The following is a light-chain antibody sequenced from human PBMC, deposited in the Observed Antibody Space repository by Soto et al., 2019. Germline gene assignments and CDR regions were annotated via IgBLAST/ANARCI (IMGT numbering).Light chain of an antibody. V-gene: IGKV3D-15*01. Sequence: EIVLTQSPGTLSLSPGERATLSCRASQGVSSNYLAWYQQKPGQAPRLLIYGASTRATGIPARFSGSGSGTEFTLTISSLQSEDFAVYHCQQYNNWPAITFGQGTRLEIK. CDR3: QQYNNWPAIT. CDR1: QGVSSN. J-gene: IGKJ5*01. CDR2: GAS.